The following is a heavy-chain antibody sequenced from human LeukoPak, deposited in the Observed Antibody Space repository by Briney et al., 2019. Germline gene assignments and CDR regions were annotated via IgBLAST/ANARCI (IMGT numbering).Heavy chain of an antibody. CDR1: GFNFNDYA. CDR3: VKGETAVAGGAFDY. CDR2: ISWNSGSL. J-gene: IGHJ4*02. V-gene: IGHV3-9*03. Sequence: PGRSLRLSCAASGFNFNDYAMQWIRQAPGKGLEWVSGISWNSGSLGYAGSVKGRFTVSRDNAKNSLYLQMNSLRAEDMALYYCVKGETAVAGGAFDYWGQGTLVTVSS. D-gene: IGHD6-19*01.